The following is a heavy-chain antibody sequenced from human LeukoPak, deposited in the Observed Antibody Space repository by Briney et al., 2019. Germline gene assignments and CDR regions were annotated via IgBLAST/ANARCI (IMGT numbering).Heavy chain of an antibody. V-gene: IGHV4-34*01. Sequence: SETLSLTCAVYGGSFSGYYWSWIRQPPGKGLEWIGEINHSGSTNYNPSLKSRVTISVDTSKNQFSLKLSSVTAADTAVYYCARWSSRYYDSSGTIPDPWGQGTLVTVSS. D-gene: IGHD3-22*01. CDR1: GGSFSGYY. CDR3: ARWSSRYYDSSGTIPDP. CDR2: INHSGST. J-gene: IGHJ5*02.